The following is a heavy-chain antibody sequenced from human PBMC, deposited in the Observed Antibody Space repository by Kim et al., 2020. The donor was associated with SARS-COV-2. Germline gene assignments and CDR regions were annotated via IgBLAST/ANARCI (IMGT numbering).Heavy chain of an antibody. CDR3: ARVLRRYYDSSGYYPDAFDI. V-gene: IGHV3-21*01. D-gene: IGHD3-22*01. CDR1: GFTFSSYS. CDR2: ISSSRSFI. Sequence: GGSLRLSCAASGFTFSSYSMNWVRQAPGKGLEWVSSISSSRSFIYYVDSVKGRFTISRDNAKHSLYLQMNSLRAEDTAVYYCARVLRRYYDSSGYYPDAFDIWGEGTMVTVSS. J-gene: IGHJ3*02.